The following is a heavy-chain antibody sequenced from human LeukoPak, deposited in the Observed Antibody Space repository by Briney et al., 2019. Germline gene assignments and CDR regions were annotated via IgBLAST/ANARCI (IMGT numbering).Heavy chain of an antibody. V-gene: IGHV4-34*01. D-gene: IGHD2-2*01. Sequence: SETLSLTCAAYGGSFSGYYWSWIRQPPGKGLEWIGEINHSGSTNYNPSLKSRVTISVNTSKNQFSLKLSSVTAADTAVYYCARARDCSSTSCYEYFDYWGQGTLVTVSS. CDR1: GGSFSGYY. CDR3: ARARDCSSTSCYEYFDY. CDR2: INHSGST. J-gene: IGHJ4*02.